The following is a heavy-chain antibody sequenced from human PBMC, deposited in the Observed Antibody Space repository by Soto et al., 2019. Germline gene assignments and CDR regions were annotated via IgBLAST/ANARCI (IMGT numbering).Heavy chain of an antibody. CDR2: VYYSGST. V-gene: IGHV4-59*01. J-gene: IGHJ5*02. CDR1: GGSISNYF. Sequence: SETLSLTCTVSGGSISNYFWTWVRQPPGKGLEWIGYVYYSGSTNYNPSLESRVTISIDASKNQFSLKMKSVTAADTAVYYCVRDYLLTGFDPWGQGALVTVS. D-gene: IGHD3-9*01. CDR3: VRDYLLTGFDP.